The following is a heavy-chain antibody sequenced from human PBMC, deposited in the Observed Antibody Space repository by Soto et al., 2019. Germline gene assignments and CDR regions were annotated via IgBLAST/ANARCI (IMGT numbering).Heavy chain of an antibody. J-gene: IGHJ4*02. CDR3: AKRDRSNWSYFDY. D-gene: IGHD1-20*01. Sequence: GGSLRLSCAASGFTFSSYPMYWVRQTPGKGLVWVSRINSDGRTTTYADSVKGRLTISRDNAKDTLYLQMDTLRAEDTAVYYCAKRDRSNWSYFDYWGQGTLVTVSS. CDR2: INSDGRTT. V-gene: IGHV3-74*01. CDR1: GFTFSSYP.